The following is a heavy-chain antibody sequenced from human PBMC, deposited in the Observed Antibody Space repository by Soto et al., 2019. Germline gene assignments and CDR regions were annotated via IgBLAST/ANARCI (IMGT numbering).Heavy chain of an antibody. CDR1: GGSISSGGYY. V-gene: IGHV4-31*03. Sequence: PSETLSLTCTVSGGSISSGGYYWSWIRQHPGKGLEWIGYIYYSGSTYYNPSLKSRVTISVDTSKNQFSLKLSSVTAADTAVYYCARGTRRDFDYWGQGTLVTVSS. D-gene: IGHD4-17*01. CDR3: ARGTRRDFDY. CDR2: IYYSGST. J-gene: IGHJ4*02.